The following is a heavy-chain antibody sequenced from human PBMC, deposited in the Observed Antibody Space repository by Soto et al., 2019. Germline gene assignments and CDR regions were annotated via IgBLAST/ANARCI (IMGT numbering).Heavy chain of an antibody. Sequence: QVQLVQSGAEVKKPGASVKVSCKASGYTFTSYDINWVRQATGQGLEWMGWMNPNSGNTGYAQKFQGRVTMTRNTSISTAYMELGSLRSEDTAVYYGARELSSSWRFDYWGQGTLVTVSS. D-gene: IGHD6-13*01. J-gene: IGHJ4*02. CDR1: GYTFTSYD. V-gene: IGHV1-8*01. CDR2: MNPNSGNT. CDR3: ARELSSSWRFDY.